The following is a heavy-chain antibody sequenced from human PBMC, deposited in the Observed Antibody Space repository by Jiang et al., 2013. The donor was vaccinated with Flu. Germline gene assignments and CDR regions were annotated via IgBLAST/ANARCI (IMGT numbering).Heavy chain of an antibody. J-gene: IGHJ4*02. CDR3: ARAQKYSGFELPYFDF. CDR2: IYYTGTT. V-gene: IGHV4-39*07. CDR1: GDSISSDSYY. D-gene: IGHD5-12*01. Sequence: ETLSLTCTVSGDSISSDSYYWVWIRQPPGKGLEWIGSIYYTGTTYYNPSLKRRVTMSVDTSNNRLSLKLSSVTAADTAVHYCARAQKYSGFELPYFDFWGQGTLVTVSS.